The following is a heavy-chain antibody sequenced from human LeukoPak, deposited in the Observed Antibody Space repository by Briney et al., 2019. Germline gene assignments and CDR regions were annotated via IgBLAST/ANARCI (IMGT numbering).Heavy chain of an antibody. CDR3: ARDPQWLRMFDY. Sequence: ASVKVSRNASGYTFSSYYMHWVRQAPGQGLEWMGIINPSGGSTSYAQKFQGRVTMTRDTSTSTVYMELSSLRSEDTAVYYCARDPQWLRMFDYWGQGTLVTVSS. CDR2: INPSGGST. D-gene: IGHD5-12*01. J-gene: IGHJ4*02. V-gene: IGHV1-46*01. CDR1: GYTFSSYY.